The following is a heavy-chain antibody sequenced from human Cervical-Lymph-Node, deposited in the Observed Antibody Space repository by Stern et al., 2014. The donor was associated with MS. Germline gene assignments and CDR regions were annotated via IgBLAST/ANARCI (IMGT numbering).Heavy chain of an antibody. D-gene: IGHD1-14*01. CDR1: GYTFTRYA. CDR2: FNANTGHP. J-gene: IGHJ4*02. Sequence: QVQLVQSGSELKKPGASVKISCKATGYTFTRYAMNWVRQAPGQGLEWMGWFNANTGHPTSARCFTGRFVFSLDTSVSTAFLQISSLKTEDTAVYYCARPIGAADHAFDHWGQGTLVTVSS. V-gene: IGHV7-4-1*02. CDR3: ARPIGAADHAFDH.